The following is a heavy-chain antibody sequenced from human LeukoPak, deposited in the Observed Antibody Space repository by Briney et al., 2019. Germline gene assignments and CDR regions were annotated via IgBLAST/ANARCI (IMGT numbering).Heavy chain of an antibody. D-gene: IGHD3-10*01. CDR2: IKQDGSEK. CDR1: GFTFSSYW. CDR3: AGYPNYYGSGSFHYLDY. J-gene: IGHJ4*02. Sequence: GGSLRLSCAASGFTFSSYWMSWVRQAPGKGLEWVANIKQDGSEKYYVDSVKGRFTISRDNAKNSLFLQMNSLRAEDTAVYYCAGYPNYYGSGSFHYLDYWGQGTLVTVSS. V-gene: IGHV3-7*01.